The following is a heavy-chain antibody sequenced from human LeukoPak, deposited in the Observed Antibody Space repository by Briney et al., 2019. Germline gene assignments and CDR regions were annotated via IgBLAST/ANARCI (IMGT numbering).Heavy chain of an antibody. Sequence: ASVKVSCKASGYTFTSYYMHWVRQAPGQGLEWMGWINPNSGGTNYAQKFQGRVTMTRDTSISTAYMELSRLRSDDTAVYYCARDRGYSYGYEDYWGQGTLVTVSS. V-gene: IGHV1-2*02. D-gene: IGHD5-18*01. CDR2: INPNSGGT. CDR1: GYTFTSYY. CDR3: ARDRGYSYGYEDY. J-gene: IGHJ4*02.